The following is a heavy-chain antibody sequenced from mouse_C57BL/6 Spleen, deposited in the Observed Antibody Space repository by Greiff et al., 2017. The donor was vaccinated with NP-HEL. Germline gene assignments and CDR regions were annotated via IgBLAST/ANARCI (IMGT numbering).Heavy chain of an antibody. CDR2: INPNNGGT. J-gene: IGHJ4*01. D-gene: IGHD2-1*01. CDR1: GYTFTDYN. CDR3: ARDPPVYYNAMDY. V-gene: IGHV1-22*01. Sequence: EVQLQQSGPELVKPGASVKMSCKASGYTFTDYNMHWVEQSHGKSLEWIGYINPNNGGTSYNQKFKGKATLTVNKSSSTAYMELRSLTSEDSAVYYCARDPPVYYNAMDYWGQGTSVTVSS.